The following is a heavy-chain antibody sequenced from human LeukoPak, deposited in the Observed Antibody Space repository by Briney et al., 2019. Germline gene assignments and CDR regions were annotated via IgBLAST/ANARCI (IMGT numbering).Heavy chain of an antibody. CDR2: ISSSSSYI. J-gene: IGHJ4*02. D-gene: IGHD1-26*01. V-gene: IGHV3-21*01. CDR1: GFTFSSYS. Sequence: SGGSLRLSCAASGFTFSSYSMNWVRQAPGKGLEWVSSISSSSSYIYYADSVKGRFTISRDNAKNSLYLQMNSLRAEDTAVYYCARDALVVGSYYSRYFDYWGQGTLVTASS. CDR3: ARDALVVGSYYSRYFDY.